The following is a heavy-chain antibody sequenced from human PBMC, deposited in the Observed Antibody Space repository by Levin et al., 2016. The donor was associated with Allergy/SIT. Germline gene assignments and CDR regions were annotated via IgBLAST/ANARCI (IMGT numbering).Heavy chain of an antibody. V-gene: IGHV4-59*01. CDR1: GGSITSYY. CDR3: ARSRGVGQVFDY. CDR2: IYYSGST. J-gene: IGHJ4*02. Sequence: GSLRLSCAVSGGSITSYYWSWDPAAPGKGLEWIGYIYYSGSTNYNPSLKSRVTISVDTSKNQFSLKLSSVTAADTAVYYCARSRGVGQVFDYWGQGTLVTVSS. D-gene: IGHD1-26*01.